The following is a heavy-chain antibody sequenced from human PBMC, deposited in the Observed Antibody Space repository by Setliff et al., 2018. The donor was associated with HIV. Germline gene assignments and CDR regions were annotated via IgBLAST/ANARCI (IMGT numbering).Heavy chain of an antibody. J-gene: IGHJ4*02. D-gene: IGHD1-26*01. CDR1: GFTFSTYS. Sequence: SGGSLRLSCEASGFTFSTYSMNWVRQAPGKGLEWVANIKEDGSEKYYVDSVKGRFTISRDNAKNSLYLQMNSLTAEDTAVYYCARDRYSGSSTDYWGQGTLVTVSS. CDR3: ARDRYSGSSTDY. V-gene: IGHV3-7*01. CDR2: IKEDGSEK.